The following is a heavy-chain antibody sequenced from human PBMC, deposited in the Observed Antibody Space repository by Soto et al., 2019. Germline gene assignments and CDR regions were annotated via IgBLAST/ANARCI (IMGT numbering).Heavy chain of an antibody. D-gene: IGHD6-13*01. Sequence: PSETLSLTCTVSGGSISSSSYYWGWIRQPPGKGLEWIGSIYYSGSTYYNPSLKSRVTISVDTSKNQFSLKLSSVTAADTAVYYCARPSYSSSWYESYYMDVWGKGTTVTVSS. CDR2: IYYSGST. CDR1: GGSISSSSYY. V-gene: IGHV4-39*01. J-gene: IGHJ6*03. CDR3: ARPSYSSSWYESYYMDV.